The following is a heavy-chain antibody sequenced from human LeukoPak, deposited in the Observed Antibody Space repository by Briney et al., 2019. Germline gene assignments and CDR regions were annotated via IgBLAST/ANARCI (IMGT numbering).Heavy chain of an antibody. Sequence: GGSLRLPCAASGFTFSSYAMNWVRQAPGKGLEWVSAISGSDGSSYYADSVKGRFTISRDNSKNTLYLQMNSLRPEDTAVYYCAKDPRSLGYCTSSSCPYFDYWGQGTLVTVSS. CDR1: GFTFSSYA. CDR3: AKDPRSLGYCTSSSCPYFDY. D-gene: IGHD2-2*01. V-gene: IGHV3-23*01. CDR2: ISGSDGSS. J-gene: IGHJ4*02.